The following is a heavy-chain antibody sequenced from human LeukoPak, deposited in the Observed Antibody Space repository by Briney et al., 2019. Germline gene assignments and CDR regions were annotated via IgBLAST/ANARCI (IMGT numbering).Heavy chain of an antibody. CDR1: EFTFTDYH. CDR3: ARITADGYGMDV. CDR2: ISSSGNTI. J-gene: IGHJ6*02. D-gene: IGHD6-13*01. V-gene: IGHV3-11*01. Sequence: GGSLRLSCAASEFTFTDYHMTWIRQAPGKGLEWVSYISSSGNTIYYADSVKGRFTISRDNAKNSLYLQMNSLRAEDTAVYYCARITADGYGMDVWGQGTTVTVSS.